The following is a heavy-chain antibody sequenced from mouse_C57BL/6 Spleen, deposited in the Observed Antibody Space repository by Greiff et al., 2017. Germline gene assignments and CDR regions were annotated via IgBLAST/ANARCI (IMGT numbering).Heavy chain of an antibody. CDR2: IWRGGST. Sequence: VKLMESGPGLVQPSQSLSITCTVSGFSLTSYGVHWVRQSPGKGLEWLGVIWRGGSTDYNAAFMSRLSITKDNSKSQVFFKMNSLQADDTAIYYCAKELTGTYWYFDVWGTGTTVTVSS. CDR1: GFSLTSYG. V-gene: IGHV2-5*01. CDR3: AKELTGTYWYFDV. D-gene: IGHD4-1*01. J-gene: IGHJ1*03.